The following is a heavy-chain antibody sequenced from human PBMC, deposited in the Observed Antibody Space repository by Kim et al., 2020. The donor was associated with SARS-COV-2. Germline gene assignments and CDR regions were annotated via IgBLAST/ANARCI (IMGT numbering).Heavy chain of an antibody. V-gene: IGHV4-59*13. D-gene: IGHD6-19*01. Sequence: SETLSLTCTVSGGSISSYYWSWIRQPPGKGLEWVGYIYYSGSTNYNPSLKSRVSISANTSKNQFSLKLSSVTAADTAVYYCAHDRRKKWLVTWGQGTQGT. CDR3: AHDRRKKWLVT. CDR1: GGSISSYY. CDR2: IYYSGST. J-gene: IGHJ4*02.